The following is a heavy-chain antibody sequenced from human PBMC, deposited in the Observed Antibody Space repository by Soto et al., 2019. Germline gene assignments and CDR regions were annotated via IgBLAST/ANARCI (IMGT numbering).Heavy chain of an antibody. D-gene: IGHD1-26*01. J-gene: IGHJ4*02. CDR1: GFTFSSYA. CDR2: ISGSGGST. V-gene: IGHV3-23*01. Sequence: GGSLRLSCAASGFTFSSYAMSWVRQAPGKGLEWVSAISGSGGSTYYADSVKGRFTISRDNSKNTLYLQMNSLRAEDTAVYYCANSRISGSYFDYWGQGTLVTASS. CDR3: ANSRISGSYFDY.